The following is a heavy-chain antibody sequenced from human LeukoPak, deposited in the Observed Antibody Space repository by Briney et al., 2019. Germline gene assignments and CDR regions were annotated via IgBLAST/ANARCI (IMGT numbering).Heavy chain of an antibody. Sequence: ASVKVSCKASGYTFTGYYMPWVRQAPGQRLEWMGWINPNSGCTNYAQKFQGRVTMTRDTSISTASMELGRLSSDDTAVYYCARDQEVRYCTNGVCYYFDYWGQGTLVTVSS. CDR3: ARDQEVRYCTNGVCYYFDY. CDR2: INPNSGCT. CDR1: GYTFTGYY. D-gene: IGHD2-8*01. J-gene: IGHJ4*02. V-gene: IGHV1-2*02.